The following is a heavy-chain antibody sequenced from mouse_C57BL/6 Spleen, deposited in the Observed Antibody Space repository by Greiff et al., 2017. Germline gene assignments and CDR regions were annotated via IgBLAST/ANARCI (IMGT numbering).Heavy chain of an antibody. CDR2: IYPGSGST. J-gene: IGHJ4*01. Sequence: VQLQQPGAELVKPGASVKMSCKASGYTFTSYWITWVKQRPGQGLEWIGDIYPGSGSTNYNEKFKSKATLTVDTSSSTAYMQLSSLTSEDSAVYYCARRGGSSYGEAMDYWGQGTSVTVSS. CDR1: GYTFTSYW. D-gene: IGHD1-1*01. V-gene: IGHV1-55*01. CDR3: ARRGGSSYGEAMDY.